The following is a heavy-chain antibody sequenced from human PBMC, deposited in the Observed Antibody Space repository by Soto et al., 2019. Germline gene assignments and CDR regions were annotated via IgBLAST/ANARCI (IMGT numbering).Heavy chain of an antibody. CDR1: GGSISSYY. CDR3: ARRYGKNAFDI. V-gene: IGHV4-59*01. D-gene: IGHD5-18*01. Sequence: SETLSLTCTVSGGSISSYYWSWIRQPPGKGLEWIGYIYYSGSTNYNPSLKSRVTISLDTSKNHFSLKLSSVTAADTAVYYCARRYGKNAFDIWGQGTMVTVSS. J-gene: IGHJ3*02. CDR2: IYYSGST.